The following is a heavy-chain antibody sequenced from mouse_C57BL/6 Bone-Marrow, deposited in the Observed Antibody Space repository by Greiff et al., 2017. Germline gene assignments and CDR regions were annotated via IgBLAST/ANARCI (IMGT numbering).Heavy chain of an antibody. J-gene: IGHJ4*01. CDR2: ISNGGGST. CDR1: GFTFSDYY. V-gene: IGHV5-12*01. D-gene: IGHD2-3*01. CDR3: ASRVWLLEEFYYAMDY. Sequence: EVKVVESGGGLVQPGGSLKLSCAASGFTFSDYYMYWVRQTPEKRLEWVAYISNGGGSTYYPDTVKGRFTISRDNAKNTLYLQMSRLMSEDTAMYYCASRVWLLEEFYYAMDYWGQGTSVTVSS.